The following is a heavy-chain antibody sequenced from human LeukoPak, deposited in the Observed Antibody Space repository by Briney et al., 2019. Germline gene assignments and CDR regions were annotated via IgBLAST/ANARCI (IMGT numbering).Heavy chain of an antibody. V-gene: IGHV3-7*01. CDR2: IKQDGSEK. CDR3: ARGGLGYCSSTSCYAFDV. CDR1: GFTFSSYW. J-gene: IGHJ3*01. Sequence: PGGSLRLSCAASGFTFSSYWMSWVRQAPGKGLEWVANIKQDGSEKYYVDSVKGRFTISRDNAKNSLYLQMNSLRAEDTAVYYCARGGLGYCSSTSCYAFDVWGQGTMVTVSS. D-gene: IGHD2-2*01.